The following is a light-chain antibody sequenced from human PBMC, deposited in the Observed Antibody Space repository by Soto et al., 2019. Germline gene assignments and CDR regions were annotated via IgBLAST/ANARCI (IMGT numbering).Light chain of an antibody. CDR3: QQYGSSPRT. CDR1: QSVSSSY. J-gene: IGKJ5*01. Sequence: EIVLTQSPGTLSLSPGERATLSCRASQSVSSSYLAWYQQNPGQAPRLLIYGASSRATGIPDRFSGSGSGTDFTLTISGLEPEDFAVYYCQQYGSSPRTFGQGTRLEIK. V-gene: IGKV3-20*01. CDR2: GAS.